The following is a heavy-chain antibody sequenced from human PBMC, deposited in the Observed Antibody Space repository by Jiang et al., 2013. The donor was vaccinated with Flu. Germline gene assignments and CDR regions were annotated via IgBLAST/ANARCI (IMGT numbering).Heavy chain of an antibody. Sequence: TVTGGSINSATYYWSWIRQPAGKGLEWIGRIFISGSTNYNPSLESRVTLSIDTSKNQFSLKLNSVTAADTAVYFCAREMSSGHAKNWGQGTLVTVSS. V-gene: IGHV4-61*02. CDR2: IFISGST. J-gene: IGHJ4*02. CDR1: GGSINSATYY. CDR3: AREMSSGHAKN. D-gene: IGHD6-19*01.